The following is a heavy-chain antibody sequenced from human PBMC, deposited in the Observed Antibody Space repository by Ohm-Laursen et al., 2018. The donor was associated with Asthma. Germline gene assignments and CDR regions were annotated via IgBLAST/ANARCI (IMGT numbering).Heavy chain of an antibody. V-gene: IGHV4-59*07. J-gene: IGHJ6*02. D-gene: IGHD5-24*01. CDR1: GGSISSYY. CDR2: IYERGST. Sequence: SDTLSLTCIVSGGSISSYYWSWIRQPPGKGLEWIGYIYERGSTNYYPSLKGRVTISLDTSKNQFSLRLSSVTAADTAVYYCAKGLRYDGYLYGLDVWGHGTTVTVSS. CDR3: AKGLRYDGYLYGLDV.